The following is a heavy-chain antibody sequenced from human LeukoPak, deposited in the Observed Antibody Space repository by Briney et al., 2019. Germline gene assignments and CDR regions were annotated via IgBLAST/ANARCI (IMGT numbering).Heavy chain of an antibody. D-gene: IGHD3-10*01. CDR1: GGSFSGYY. V-gene: IGHV4-34*01. J-gene: IGHJ4*02. CDR2: INHSGST. Sequence: SETLSLTCAVYGGSFSGYYWSWIRQPPGKGLEWIGEINHSGSTNYNPSLKSRVTISVDTSKNQFSLKLSSVTAADTAVYYCARAHNMVRGVITSYYFDYWGQGTLVTVSS. CDR3: ARAHNMVRGVITSYYFDY.